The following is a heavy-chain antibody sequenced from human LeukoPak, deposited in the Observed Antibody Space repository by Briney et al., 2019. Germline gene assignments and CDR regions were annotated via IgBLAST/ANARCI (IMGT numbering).Heavy chain of an antibody. V-gene: IGHV1-69*01. CDR1: GGTFSSYA. D-gene: IGHD2-2*01. CDR3: ARDCSSTSCSHYYYGMDV. CDR2: IIPIFGTA. Sequence: SVKVSCKASGGTFSSYAIGWVRQAPGQGLEWMGGIIPIFGTANYAQKFQGRVTITADESTSTAYMELSSLRSEDTAVYYCARDCSSTSCSHYYYGMDVWGQGTTVTVSS. J-gene: IGHJ6*02.